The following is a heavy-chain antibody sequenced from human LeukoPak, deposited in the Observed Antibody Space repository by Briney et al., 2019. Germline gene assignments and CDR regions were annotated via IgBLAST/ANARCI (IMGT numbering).Heavy chain of an antibody. Sequence: SSETLSLTCTVSGGPISSYYWSWIRQPPGKGLEWIGYIYYSGSTNYNPSLKSRVTISVDTSKNQFSLKLSSVTAADTAVYYCASSSGWYVVYWGQGTLVTVSS. D-gene: IGHD6-19*01. CDR2: IYYSGST. J-gene: IGHJ4*02. V-gene: IGHV4-59*01. CDR3: ASSSGWYVVY. CDR1: GGPISSYY.